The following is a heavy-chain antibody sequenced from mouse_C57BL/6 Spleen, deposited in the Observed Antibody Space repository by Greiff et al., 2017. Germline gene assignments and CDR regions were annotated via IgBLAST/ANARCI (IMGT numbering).Heavy chain of an antibody. V-gene: IGHV1-82*01. J-gene: IGHJ3*01. D-gene: IGHD1-1*01. CDR2: IYPGDGDT. Sequence: VQLQQSGPELVKPGASVKISCKASGYAFSSSWMHWVQQRPGKGLEWIGRIYPGDGDTNYNGKFKGKATLTVDTSSSTAYMQLSGLTSEDSAVYYDARDDYCSIPWFAYWGQGTMLTVSA. CDR1: GYAFSSSW. CDR3: ARDDYCSIPWFAY.